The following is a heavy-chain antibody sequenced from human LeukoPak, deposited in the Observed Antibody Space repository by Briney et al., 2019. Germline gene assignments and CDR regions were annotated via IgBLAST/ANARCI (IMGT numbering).Heavy chain of an antibody. D-gene: IGHD3-22*01. V-gene: IGHV4-30-2*05. Sequence: SETLSLTCAVSGGSISSGGYSWSWIRQPPGKGLEWIGYIYHSGSTYYNPSLKSRVTISVDTSKNQFSLKLSSVTAADTAVYYCARDPLYYYDSSGYPLFDYWGQGTLVTVSS. CDR1: GGSISSGGYS. J-gene: IGHJ4*02. CDR2: IYHSGST. CDR3: ARDPLYYYDSSGYPLFDY.